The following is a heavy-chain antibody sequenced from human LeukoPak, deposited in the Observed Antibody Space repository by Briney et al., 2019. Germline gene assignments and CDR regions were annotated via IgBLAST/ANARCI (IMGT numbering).Heavy chain of an antibody. CDR1: GYSFTSYW. J-gene: IGHJ4*02. CDR3: ARLGYYGSGSYYNYPLDY. Sequence: GESLKISCKGSGYSFTSYWIGWVRQMPGKGLEWMGIIYPGDSDTRYSPSFQGQVTISADKSISTAYLQWSSLKASDTAMYYCARLGYYGSGSYYNYPLDYWGQGTLVTVSS. D-gene: IGHD3-10*01. CDR2: IYPGDSDT. V-gene: IGHV5-51*01.